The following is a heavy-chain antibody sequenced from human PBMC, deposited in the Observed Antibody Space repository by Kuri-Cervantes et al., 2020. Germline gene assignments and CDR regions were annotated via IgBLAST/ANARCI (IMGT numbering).Heavy chain of an antibody. J-gene: IGHJ4*02. CDR2: IYYSGST. D-gene: IGHD6-19*01. Sequence: SETLSLTCTVSGGSISSYYWSWIRQPPGKGLEWIGYIYYSGSTNYNPSLKSRVTISVDTSKNQFSLKLSSVTAADTAVYYCARGIAVAGLFFLNWGQGTLVTVSS. V-gene: IGHV4-59*01. CDR1: GGSISSYY. CDR3: ARGIAVAGLFFLN.